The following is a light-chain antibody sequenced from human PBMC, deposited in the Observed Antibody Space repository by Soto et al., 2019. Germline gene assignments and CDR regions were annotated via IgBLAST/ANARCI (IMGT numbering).Light chain of an antibody. Sequence: QSVLTQPASVSGSPGQSITISCTGTSSDVGGYNSVSWYQQHPGKAPKLMIYEVSNRPSGVSNRFSGSKSGNTASLTISGLQAEDEADYYCSYYTISSTRVFGGGTKVTVL. J-gene: IGLJ2*01. CDR3: SYYTISSTRV. V-gene: IGLV2-14*01. CDR2: EVS. CDR1: SSDVGGYNS.